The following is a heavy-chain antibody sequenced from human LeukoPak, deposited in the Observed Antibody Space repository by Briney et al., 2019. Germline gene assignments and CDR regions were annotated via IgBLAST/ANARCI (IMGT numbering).Heavy chain of an antibody. J-gene: IGHJ4*02. CDR1: RASITSGGFY. Sequence: PSQTLSLTCSVSRASITSGGFYWSWIRQQPGKGLEWIGYIRHSGTPYYNPSLERRVTISIDTSKHQFSLRLSSVTAADTAVYYCARANFDILTYFFDRWGQGTLVTVSS. D-gene: IGHD3-9*01. CDR3: ARANFDILTYFFDR. CDR2: IRHSGTP. V-gene: IGHV4-31*03.